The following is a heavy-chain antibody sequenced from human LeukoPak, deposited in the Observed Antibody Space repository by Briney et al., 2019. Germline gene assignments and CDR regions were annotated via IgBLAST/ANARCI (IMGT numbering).Heavy chain of an antibody. CDR1: GYTFTGYY. Sequence: ASVKVSCKASGYTFTGYYMHWVRQAPGQGLEWMGWISAYNGNTNYAQKLQGRVTMTTDTSTSTAYMELRSLRSDDTAVYYCARERWEPSKKDYWGQGTLVTVSS. CDR2: ISAYNGNT. CDR3: ARERWEPSKKDY. D-gene: IGHD1-26*01. J-gene: IGHJ4*02. V-gene: IGHV1-18*04.